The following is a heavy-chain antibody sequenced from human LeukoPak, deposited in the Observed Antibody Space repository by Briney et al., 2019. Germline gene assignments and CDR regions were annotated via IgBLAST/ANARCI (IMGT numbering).Heavy chain of an antibody. CDR1: GFSFNNHW. CDR2: IKQDGSEK. V-gene: IGHV3-7*01. CDR3: ARGLYRSGYYFDY. D-gene: IGHD6-25*01. J-gene: IGHJ4*02. Sequence: GGSLRLSCTAAGFSFNNHWMSWVRQAPGKGLEWVANIKQDGSEKYYVDSVKGRFTISRDNSKNTLYLQMSSLRAEDTAVYYCARGLYRSGYYFDYWGQGTLVTVSS.